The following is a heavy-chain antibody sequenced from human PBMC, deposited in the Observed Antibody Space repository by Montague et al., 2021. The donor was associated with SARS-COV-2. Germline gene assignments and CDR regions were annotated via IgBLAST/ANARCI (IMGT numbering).Heavy chain of an antibody. CDR2: IHYSGST. CDR1: GESISGYY. V-gene: IGHV4-59*12. D-gene: IGHD3-3*01. CDR3: ARAQNTVFGVNFGDDLDF. Sequence: SETLSLTCGVSGESISGYYWSWIRQSPGKGLEWIGFIHYSGSTNYNPSLKSRVTISVDTSKNQFSLRLRSLTAADTAVYYCARAQNTVFGVNFGDDLDFWGQGTLVTVSS. J-gene: IGHJ4*02.